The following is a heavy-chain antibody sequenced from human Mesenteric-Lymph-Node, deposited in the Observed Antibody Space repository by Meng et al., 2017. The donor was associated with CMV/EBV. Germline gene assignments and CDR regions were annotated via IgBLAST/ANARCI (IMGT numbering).Heavy chain of an antibody. Sequence: GESLKISCAASGFTFSSYSMNWVRQAPGKGLEWVSYISSSSSTIYYADSVKGRFTISRDNAKNSLYLQMNSLRAEDTAVYYCARGPSIAAAGRYYYYGMDVWGQGTTVTVSS. V-gene: IGHV3-48*04. CDR2: ISSSSSTI. CDR1: GFTFSSYS. D-gene: IGHD6-13*01. J-gene: IGHJ6*02. CDR3: ARGPSIAAAGRYYYYGMDV.